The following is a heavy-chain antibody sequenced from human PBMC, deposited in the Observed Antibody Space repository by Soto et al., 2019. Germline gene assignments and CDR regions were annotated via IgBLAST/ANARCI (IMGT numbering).Heavy chain of an antibody. D-gene: IGHD3-22*01. CDR3: ARDIPPPYYYDSSGYSYYYYGMDV. J-gene: IGHJ6*02. Sequence: SVKVSCKASGGTFSSYAISWVRQAPGQGLEWMGGIIPIFGTANYAQKFQGRVTITADKSTSTAYMELSSLRSEDTAVYYCARDIPPPYYYDSSGYSYYYYGMDVWGQGTTVPVSS. CDR2: IIPIFGTA. V-gene: IGHV1-69*06. CDR1: GGTFSSYA.